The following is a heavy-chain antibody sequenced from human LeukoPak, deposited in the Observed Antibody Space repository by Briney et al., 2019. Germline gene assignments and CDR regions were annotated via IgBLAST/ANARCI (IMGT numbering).Heavy chain of an antibody. CDR1: GISFSSNR. J-gene: IGHJ4*02. CDR2: ISSSGYTI. V-gene: IGHV3-48*04. CDR3: AREDCSSTSCYDPSVSDY. D-gene: IGHD2-2*01. Sequence: PGGSLRLSCVASGISFSSNRMHWVRQAPGKGLEWVSYISSSGYTIYYADSVKGRFTISRDNAKNSLYLQMNSLRAEDTAVYYCAREDCSSTSCYDPSVSDYWGQGTLVTVSS.